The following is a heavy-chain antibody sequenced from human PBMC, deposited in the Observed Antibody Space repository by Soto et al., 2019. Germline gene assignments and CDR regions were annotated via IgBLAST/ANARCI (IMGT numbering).Heavy chain of an antibody. D-gene: IGHD6-6*01. CDR3: ARAAGRSSSSDY. CDR2: ISSSGSTI. CDR1: GFTFSDYY. V-gene: IGHV3-11*01. Sequence: LRFSCAASGFTFSDYYMSWIRQAPGKGLEWVSYISSSGSTIYYADSVKGRFTISRDNAKNSLYLQMNSLRAEDTAVYYCARAAGRSSSSDYWGQGTLVTVSS. J-gene: IGHJ4*02.